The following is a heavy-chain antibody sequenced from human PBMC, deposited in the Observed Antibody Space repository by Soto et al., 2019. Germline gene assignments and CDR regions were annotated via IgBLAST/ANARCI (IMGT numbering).Heavy chain of an antibody. CDR1: GYTFTSYD. Sequence: ASVKVSCKASGYTFTSYDINWVRQATGQGPEWMGWMSPNTGTIVYAQKFQGRVTMTRNTSTSTAYMTLSSLRSEDTAVYYCARDRPGIKTYEAFDIWGQGTTVSVSS. J-gene: IGHJ3*02. V-gene: IGHV1-8*01. CDR2: MSPNTGTI. CDR3: ARDRPGIKTYEAFDI. D-gene: IGHD1-20*01.